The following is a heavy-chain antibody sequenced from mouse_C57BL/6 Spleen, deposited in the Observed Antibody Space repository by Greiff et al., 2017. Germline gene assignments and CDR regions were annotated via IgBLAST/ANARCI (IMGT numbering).Heavy chain of an antibody. CDR3: ARWDYDYDGYYFDY. CDR2: INPSNGGI. V-gene: IGHV1-53*01. J-gene: IGHJ2*01. Sequence: QVQLQQPGTELVKPGASVKLSCKASGYTFTSYWMHWVKQRPGQGLEWIGNINPSNGGINYNEKFKSKATLTVDKSSSTAYMQLSSLTSEDSAVYYCARWDYDYDGYYFDYWGQGTTLTVSS. CDR1: GYTFTSYW. D-gene: IGHD2-4*01.